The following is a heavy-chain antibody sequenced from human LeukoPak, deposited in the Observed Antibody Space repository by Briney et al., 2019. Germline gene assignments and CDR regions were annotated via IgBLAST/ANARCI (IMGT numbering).Heavy chain of an antibody. D-gene: IGHD3-22*01. V-gene: IGHV1-18*01. Sequence: ASVKVSCKASGYTFTSYGIGWVRQAPGQGLEWMGWISAYNGNTNYAQKLQGRVTMTTDTSTSTAYMELRSLRSDDTAVYYCARDPAAYYYDSSGYWDYWGQGTLVTVSS. J-gene: IGHJ4*02. CDR1: GYTFTSYG. CDR3: ARDPAAYYYDSSGYWDY. CDR2: ISAYNGNT.